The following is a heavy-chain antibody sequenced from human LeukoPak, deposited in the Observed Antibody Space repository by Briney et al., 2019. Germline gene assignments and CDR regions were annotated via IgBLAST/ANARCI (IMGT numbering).Heavy chain of an antibody. J-gene: IGHJ4*02. V-gene: IGHV3-30*02. CDR1: GFTFSSYG. Sequence: GRSLRLSCAASGFTFSSYGMHWVRQAPDKGLEWVAFINYDGSSKYYADSVKGRFTLARDNSKNTLYLQMNSLTAEDTALYYCAKDDLLTGYNLDYWGRGTLVTVSS. CDR2: INYDGSSK. D-gene: IGHD3-9*01. CDR3: AKDDLLTGYNLDY.